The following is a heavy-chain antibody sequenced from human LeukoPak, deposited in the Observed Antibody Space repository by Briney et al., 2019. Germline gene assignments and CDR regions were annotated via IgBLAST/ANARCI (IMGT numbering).Heavy chain of an antibody. CDR2: ISYDGSNK. D-gene: IGHD6-6*01. CDR3: AREREAALPYYYYVMDV. Sequence: GGSLRLSCAASGFTFSSYAMHWVRQAPGKGLEWVAVISYDGSNKYYADSVKGRFTISRDNSKNTLYLQMNSLRAEDTAVYYCAREREAALPYYYYVMDVWGQGPTVPVSS. J-gene: IGHJ6*02. CDR1: GFTFSSYA. V-gene: IGHV3-30-3*01.